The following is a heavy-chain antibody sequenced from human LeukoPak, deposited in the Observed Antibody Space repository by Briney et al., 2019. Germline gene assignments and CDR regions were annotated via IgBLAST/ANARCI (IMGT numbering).Heavy chain of an antibody. V-gene: IGHV4-39*01. CDR2: IYYNGNT. J-gene: IGHJ4*02. CDR1: GGSISSSDYY. CDR3: ARTVGTHRFDY. D-gene: IGHD4-23*01. Sequence: SETLSLTCTVSGGSISSSDYYWGWIRQPPGERLEWIGTIYYNGNTYYNPSLQSRVIISVDASKNQFSLKLTSVTAPDTAVYYCARTVGTHRFDYWGQGILVTVSS.